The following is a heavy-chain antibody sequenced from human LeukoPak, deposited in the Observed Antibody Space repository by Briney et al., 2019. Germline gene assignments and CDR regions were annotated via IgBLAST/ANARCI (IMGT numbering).Heavy chain of an antibody. CDR3: ARDRIDYDFWSGYAYNWFDP. J-gene: IGHJ5*02. D-gene: IGHD3-3*01. V-gene: IGHV4-38-2*02. CDR2: IYHSGST. CDR1: GYSISSGYY. Sequence: KPSETLSLTCAVSGYSISSGYYWGWIRQPPGKGLEWIGSIYHSGSTYYNPSLKSRVTISVDTSKNQFSLKLSSVTAADTAVYYCARDRIDYDFWSGYAYNWFDPWGQGTLVTVSS.